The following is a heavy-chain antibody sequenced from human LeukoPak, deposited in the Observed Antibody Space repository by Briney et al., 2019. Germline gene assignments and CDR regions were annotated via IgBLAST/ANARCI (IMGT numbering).Heavy chain of an antibody. CDR3: ARVGRIVVVIGAFDI. Sequence: SVKVSCKASGGTFSSYAISWVRQAPGQGLEWMGGIIPIFGTANYAQKFQGRVTITADESTSTAYMELSSLRSEDTAVYYCARVGRIVVVIGAFDIWGQGTMVTVPS. J-gene: IGHJ3*02. CDR2: IIPIFGTA. CDR1: GGTFSSYA. D-gene: IGHD3-22*01. V-gene: IGHV1-69*13.